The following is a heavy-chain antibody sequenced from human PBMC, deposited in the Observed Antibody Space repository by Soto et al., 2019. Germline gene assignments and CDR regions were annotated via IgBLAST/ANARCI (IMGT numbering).Heavy chain of an antibody. CDR1: GYTFTSYG. CDR2: ISAYNGNT. CDR3: ASLNYGSGSYNWFDP. Sequence: ASVKVSCKASGYTFTSYGIGWVRQAPGQGLEWMGWISAYNGNTNYAQKLQGRVTMTTDTSTSTAYMELRSLRSDDTAVYYCASLNYGSGSYNWFDPWGQGTLVTVS. D-gene: IGHD3-10*01. J-gene: IGHJ5*02. V-gene: IGHV1-18*01.